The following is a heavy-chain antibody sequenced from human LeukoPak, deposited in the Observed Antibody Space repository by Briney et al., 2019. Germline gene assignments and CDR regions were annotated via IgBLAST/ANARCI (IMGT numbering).Heavy chain of an antibody. Sequence: SETLSLTCTVSGGSVSGDSWTWIRQSAGTGLEWIGYIYYTGAIGYNPSLKSRVAISVDTSKNQFSPQLTSVTAADTAVYFCARNGFRTPCGVDCYSDYMDVWGKGTAVTVSS. V-gene: IGHV4-59*02. CDR3: ARNGFRTPCGVDCYSDYMDV. CDR1: GGSVSGDS. J-gene: IGHJ6*03. D-gene: IGHD2-21*02. CDR2: IYYTGAI.